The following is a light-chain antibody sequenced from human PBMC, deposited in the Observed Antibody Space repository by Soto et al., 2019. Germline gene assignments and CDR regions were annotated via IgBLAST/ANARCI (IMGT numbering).Light chain of an antibody. CDR1: SSDVGGYNY. V-gene: IGLV2-8*01. CDR2: EVS. J-gene: IGLJ1*01. Sequence: QSLLTQPPSASASPGRSVTISCTGTSSDVGGYNYVSWYQQHPGKAPKLMIYEVSQRPSGVPDRFSGSKSGNTASLTVSGLQAEDEADYYCNSYAGRNNVFGTGTKVTAL. CDR3: NSYAGRNNV.